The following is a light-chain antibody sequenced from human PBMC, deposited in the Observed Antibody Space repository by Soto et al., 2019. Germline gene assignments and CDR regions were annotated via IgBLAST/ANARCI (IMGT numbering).Light chain of an antibody. CDR2: GAS. Sequence: EIVLTQSPGTLSLSPGERATLSCRASQSVSSSYLAWYQQTPGQAPRLLIYGASSRATGIPDRFSGSGSGTDFTLTISRLEPEDFAVYYCQQYGSSPRIFTFGPGTKVDIK. J-gene: IGKJ3*01. CDR3: QQYGSSPRIFT. CDR1: QSVSSSY. V-gene: IGKV3-20*01.